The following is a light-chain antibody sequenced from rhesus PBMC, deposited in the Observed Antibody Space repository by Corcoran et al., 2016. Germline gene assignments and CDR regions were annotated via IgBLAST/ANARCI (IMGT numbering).Light chain of an antibody. CDR2: NVN. CDR1: SGDIGRYNF. Sequence: QSAPIQSPSVSGSLGQSVTISCTGASGDIGRYNFVSWYQQRPDVPPKLIIYNVNMRPSGVSGRFSGSKSGNTASLTISGLRAEDEADYHCSSYEASDTYVFGTGTRVTVL. CDR3: SSYEASDTYV. V-gene: IGLV2-11*01. J-gene: IGLJ1*01.